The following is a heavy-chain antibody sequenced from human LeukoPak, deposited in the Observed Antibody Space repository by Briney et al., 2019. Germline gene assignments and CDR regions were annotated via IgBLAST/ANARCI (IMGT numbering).Heavy chain of an antibody. D-gene: IGHD2-15*01. V-gene: IGHV1-2*02. CDR2: INPNSGGT. CDR1: GYTFTGYY. Sequence: ASVKVSCKASGYTFTGYYMHWVRQAPGQGLEWMGWINPNSGGTNYAQKFQGRVTMTRDTSISTAYMELSRLRSDDTAVYYCARGYCSGWSCDPDYWGQGTLVTVSS. J-gene: IGHJ4*02. CDR3: ARGYCSGWSCDPDY.